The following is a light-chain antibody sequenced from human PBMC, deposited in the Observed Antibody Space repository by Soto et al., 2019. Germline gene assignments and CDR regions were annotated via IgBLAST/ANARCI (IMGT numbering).Light chain of an antibody. J-gene: IGLJ1*01. Sequence: QSALAQPPSASGSPGQSVTISCTGTSSDVGGYDCVSWYQHRPGTAPKFLIYEVTKRPSGVPDRFSGSKSGNTASLTVSGLQPEDEAHYFCSSYAASNTYVFGTGTKVTVL. CDR3: SSYAASNTYV. V-gene: IGLV2-8*01. CDR2: EVT. CDR1: SSDVGGYDC.